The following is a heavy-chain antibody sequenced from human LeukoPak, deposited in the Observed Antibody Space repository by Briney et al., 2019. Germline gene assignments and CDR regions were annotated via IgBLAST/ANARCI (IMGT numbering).Heavy chain of an antibody. CDR3: AKGGIYYGSGSYYLIDY. D-gene: IGHD3-10*01. CDR2: ITGSGGST. J-gene: IGHJ4*02. Sequence: PGGSLRLSCAASGFTFSSYAMSWVRQAPGKGLEWVSSITGSGGSTYHADSVKGRFTISRDNSKNTLYMQMNSLRAEDTAVYYCAKGGIYYGSGSYYLIDYWGQGTLATVSS. V-gene: IGHV3-23*01. CDR1: GFTFSSYA.